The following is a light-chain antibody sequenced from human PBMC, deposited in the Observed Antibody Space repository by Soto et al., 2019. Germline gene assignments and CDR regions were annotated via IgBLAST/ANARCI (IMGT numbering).Light chain of an antibody. J-gene: IGKJ4*01. Sequence: DIQLTQSPSFLSASVGDRVTITCRASQGISSYLAWYQQKPGKDPKLLIYAASTLQSGVPSRFSGSGSGTEVTLTISSLQPEDFATYYCQQLNSYPTLTFGGGTKVEIK. CDR2: AAS. V-gene: IGKV1-9*01. CDR1: QGISSY. CDR3: QQLNSYPTLT.